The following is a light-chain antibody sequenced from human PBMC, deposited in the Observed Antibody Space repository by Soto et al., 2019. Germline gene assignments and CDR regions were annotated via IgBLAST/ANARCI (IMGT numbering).Light chain of an antibody. V-gene: IGKV1-39*01. CDR3: QQSYSTTRT. CDR1: QSISAY. CDR2: DXS. Sequence: DVQMTQSPSSLSASVGDRVTVSXRASQSISAYFNWYQQQPGXAPKXXXDDXSSLQRGGPSRCSGSGSGTDFTLTISSLQPEDFVNYYFQQSYSTTRTFGGGTKVEI. J-gene: IGKJ4*02.